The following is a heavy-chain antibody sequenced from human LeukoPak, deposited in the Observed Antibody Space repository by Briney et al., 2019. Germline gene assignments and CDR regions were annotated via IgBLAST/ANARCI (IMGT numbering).Heavy chain of an antibody. CDR2: INPNSGGT. D-gene: IGHD3-22*01. CDR1: GYTFTGYY. J-gene: IGHJ6*02. CDR3: ARTERTYYYDSSGYYYGMDV. V-gene: IGHV1-2*06. Sequence: ASVKVSCKASGYTFTGYYMHWVRQAPGQGLEWMGRINPNSGGTNYAQKFQGRVTMTRDTSISTAYMELSRLRSDGTAVYYCARTERTYYYDSSGYYYGMDVWGQGTTVTVSS.